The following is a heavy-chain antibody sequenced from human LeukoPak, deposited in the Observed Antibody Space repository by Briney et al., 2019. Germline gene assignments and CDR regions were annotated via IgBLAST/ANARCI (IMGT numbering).Heavy chain of an antibody. V-gene: IGHV1-2*02. CDR1: GYTFTSYG. CDR3: ARDNTPITIFGVVPDY. CDR2: INPNSGGT. J-gene: IGHJ4*02. Sequence: GASVKVSCKASGYTFTSYGISWVRQAPGQGLEWMGWINPNSGGTNYAQKFQGRVTMTRDTSISTAYMELSRLRSDDTAVYYCARDNTPITIFGVVPDYWGQGTLVTVSS. D-gene: IGHD3-3*01.